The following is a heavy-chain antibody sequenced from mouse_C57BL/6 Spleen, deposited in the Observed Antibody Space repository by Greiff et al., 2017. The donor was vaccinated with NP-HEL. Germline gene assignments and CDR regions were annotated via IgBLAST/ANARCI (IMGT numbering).Heavy chain of an antibody. CDR2: IYPRDGST. V-gene: IGHV1-78*01. CDR3: ARERKFYGSRSSSYAMDY. Sequence: VQLQQSDAELVKPGASVKISCKVSGYTFTDHTIHWMEQRPEQGLEWIGYIYPRDGSTKYNEKFKGKATLTADKSSSTAYMQLNSLTSEDSAVYFCARERKFYGSRSSSYAMDYWGQGTSVTVSS. CDR1: GYTFTDHT. D-gene: IGHD1-1*01. J-gene: IGHJ4*01.